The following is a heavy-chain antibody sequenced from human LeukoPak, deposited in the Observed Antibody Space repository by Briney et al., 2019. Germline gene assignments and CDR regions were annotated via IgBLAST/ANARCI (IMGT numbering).Heavy chain of an antibody. CDR3: AKDDNSWSLDY. D-gene: IGHD6-13*01. CDR1: GFTFSRYW. V-gene: IGHV3-7*01. J-gene: IGHJ4*02. Sequence: GRSLRLSCAASGFTFSRYWMSWVRQAPGKGLERVASIKQDGSQKYYGDSVKGRFTISRDNAKNSLYLQMNSLRAEDTAFYYCAKDDNSWSLDYWGQGTLVTVSS. CDR2: IKQDGSQK.